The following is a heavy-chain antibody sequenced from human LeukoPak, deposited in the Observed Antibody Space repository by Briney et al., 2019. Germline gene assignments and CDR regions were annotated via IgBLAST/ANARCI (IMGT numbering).Heavy chain of an antibody. J-gene: IGHJ4*02. V-gene: IGHV3-53*01. CDR3: ARDLRFLEWLHDY. CDR2: IYSGGST. CDR1: GFTVSSNY. Sequence: GGSLRLSCAASGFTVSSNYMSWVRQAPGKGLEWVSVIYSGGSTYYADSVKGRFTISRDNSKNTLYLQMNSLRAEDTAVYYCARDLRFLEWLHDYWGQGTLVTVSS. D-gene: IGHD3-3*01.